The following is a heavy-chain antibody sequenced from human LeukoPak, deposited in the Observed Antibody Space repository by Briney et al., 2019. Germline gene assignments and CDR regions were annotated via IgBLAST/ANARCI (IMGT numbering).Heavy chain of an antibody. CDR1: GFTFSSYW. V-gene: IGHV3-7*01. CDR2: IKQDGSEK. D-gene: IGHD4-17*01. Sequence: GGSLRLSCAASGFTFSSYWMSWIRQAPGKGLEWVANIKQDGSEKYYVDSVKGRFTISRDNAKNSLDLQMNSLRAEDTAVYYCAREPTVTKDAFDIWGQGTMVTVSS. CDR3: AREPTVTKDAFDI. J-gene: IGHJ3*02.